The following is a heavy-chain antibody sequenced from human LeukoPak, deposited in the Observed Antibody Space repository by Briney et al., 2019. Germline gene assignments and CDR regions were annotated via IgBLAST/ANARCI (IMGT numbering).Heavy chain of an antibody. CDR3: ARGSSGWYVEYYFDY. V-gene: IGHV3-7*01. Sequence: GGSLRLSCAASGFTFSSYWMSWFRQAPGKGLEWVANIKQDGSEKYYVDSVKGRFTISRDNAKNSLYLQMNSLRAEDTAVYYCARGSSGWYVEYYFDYWGQGTLVTVSS. J-gene: IGHJ4*02. CDR2: IKQDGSEK. CDR1: GFTFSSYW. D-gene: IGHD6-19*01.